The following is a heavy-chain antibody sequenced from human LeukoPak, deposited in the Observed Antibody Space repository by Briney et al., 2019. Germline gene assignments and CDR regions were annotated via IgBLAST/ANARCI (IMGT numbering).Heavy chain of an antibody. CDR1: GFTFSSYA. D-gene: IGHD7-27*01. CDR3: ARGTSNWGRLDY. Sequence: GGSLRLSCAASGFTFSSYAMTWVRQAPGKGLEWVSGVSGSGGSTYYADSVKGRFTISRDNSKNTLSLQMSSLRAEDTAVYYCARGTSNWGRLDYWGQGTLVTVSS. J-gene: IGHJ4*02. CDR2: VSGSGGST. V-gene: IGHV3-23*01.